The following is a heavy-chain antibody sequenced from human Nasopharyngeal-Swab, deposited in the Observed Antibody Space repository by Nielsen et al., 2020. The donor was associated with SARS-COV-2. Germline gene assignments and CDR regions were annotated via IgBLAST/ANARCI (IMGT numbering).Heavy chain of an antibody. V-gene: IGHV3-21*01. J-gene: IGHJ6*02. Sequence: GSLRLSCAASGFTFSSYSMNWVRQAPGKGPEWVSSISSSSSYIYYADSVKGRFTISRDNAKNSLYLQMNSLRAEDTAVYYCARSKHSGSYYYGMDVWGQGTTVTVSS. CDR3: ARSKHSGSYYYGMDV. D-gene: IGHD1-26*01. CDR1: GFTFSSYS. CDR2: ISSSSSYI.